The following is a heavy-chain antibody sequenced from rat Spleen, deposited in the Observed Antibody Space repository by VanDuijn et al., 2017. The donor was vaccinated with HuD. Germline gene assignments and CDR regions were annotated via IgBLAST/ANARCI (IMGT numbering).Heavy chain of an antibody. CDR1: GFNFSDHA. Sequence: EVQLVESGGGLEQPGRSLKFSCAASGFNFSDHAMSWVRQAPKKGLEWVATISYDGTSTYYRDSVKGRFTISRDNAKRNLYLQMDSLSSEDTATYYCARRYDFDYWGQGVMVTVSS. CDR2: ISYDGTST. J-gene: IGHJ2*01. V-gene: IGHV5-17*01. D-gene: IGHD1-11*01. CDR3: ARRYDFDY.